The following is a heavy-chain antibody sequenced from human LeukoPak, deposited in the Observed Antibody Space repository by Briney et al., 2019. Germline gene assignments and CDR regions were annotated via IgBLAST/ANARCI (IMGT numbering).Heavy chain of an antibody. Sequence: GSLRLSCAASGFTFNTYVMSWVRQAPGKGLEWVSAISGSGGGTYYVDSVKGRFTISRDNSKNTLYLQMNSLRAEDTAVYYCATVYSSSPLRPMDVWGQGTTVTVSS. CDR1: GFTFNTYV. CDR2: ISGSGGGT. CDR3: ATVYSSSPLRPMDV. J-gene: IGHJ6*02. V-gene: IGHV3-23*01. D-gene: IGHD2-2*01.